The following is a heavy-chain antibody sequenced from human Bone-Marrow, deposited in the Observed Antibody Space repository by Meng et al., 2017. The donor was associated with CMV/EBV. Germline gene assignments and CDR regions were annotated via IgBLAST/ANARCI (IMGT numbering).Heavy chain of an antibody. J-gene: IGHJ4*02. D-gene: IGHD3-3*01. CDR3: ARASNYAFWSVYHTGGIFDY. CDR2: IYYSGST. Sequence: GSLRLSCTVSGGSISSYYWSWIRQPPGKGLEWIGYIYYSGSTNYNPSLKSRVTISVDTSKNQFSLKLSSVTAADTAVYYCARASNYAFWSVYHTGGIFDYWGQGTLVTVSS. CDR1: GGSISSYY. V-gene: IGHV4-59*01.